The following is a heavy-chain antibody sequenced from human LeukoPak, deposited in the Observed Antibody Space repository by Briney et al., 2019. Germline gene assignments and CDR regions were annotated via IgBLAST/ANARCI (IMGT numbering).Heavy chain of an antibody. CDR2: ISGSSGST. CDR3: AKGKGSEAAHFDY. CDR1: GFTFSSYA. V-gene: IGHV3-23*01. J-gene: IGHJ4*02. Sequence: GGSLRLSCAATGFTFSSYAMSWVRQAPGKGLEWVSAISGSSGSTYYADSVKGRFTISRDNSKNTLYLQMNSLRAEDTAVYYCAKGKGSEAAHFDYWGQGTLVTVSS. D-gene: IGHD2-15*01.